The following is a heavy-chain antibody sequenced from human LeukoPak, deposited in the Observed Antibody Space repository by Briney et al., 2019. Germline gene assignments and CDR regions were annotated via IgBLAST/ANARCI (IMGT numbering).Heavy chain of an antibody. CDR2: IYYSVSH. J-gene: IGHJ4*02. CDR1: GRSISSSY. D-gene: IGHD6-19*01. Sequence: SETLSLTCTVAGRSISSSYWSWIRQPPGKGLEWSGYIYYSVSHNFNPSLKSRVTISVDTSKTQCSLKLSSVTAANTAVYYWAKSLSGWSHSFDYWGQGTLVTVSS. CDR3: AKSLSGWSHSFDY. V-gene: IGHV4-59*01.